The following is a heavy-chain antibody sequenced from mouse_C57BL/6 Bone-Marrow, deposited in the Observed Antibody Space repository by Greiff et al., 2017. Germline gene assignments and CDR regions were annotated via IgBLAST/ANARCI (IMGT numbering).Heavy chain of an antibody. V-gene: IGHV1-59*01. J-gene: IGHJ4*01. CDR2: IYPSDSNT. Sequence: VQLQQPGAELVRPGTSVKLSCKASGYTFTSYWMNWVQQRPGQGLEWIGVIYPSDSNTNYNQKFKGTATLTVDTSSSTAYMQLSSLTCEDSAVYYYERGNFWGQGTSVTVSS. CDR1: GYTFTSYW. CDR3: ERGNF.